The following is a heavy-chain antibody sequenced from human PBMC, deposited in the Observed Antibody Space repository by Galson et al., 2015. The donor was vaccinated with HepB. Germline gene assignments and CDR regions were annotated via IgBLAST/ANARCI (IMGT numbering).Heavy chain of an antibody. Sequence: SLRLSCAASGFTFSNAWMSWVRQAPGKGLEWVGRIKSKTDGGTTDYAAPVKGRFTISRDDSKNTLYLQMSSLRSEDTAVYYCASRQGQPENDYWGQGTLVTVSS. J-gene: IGHJ4*02. D-gene: IGHD1-14*01. CDR3: ASRQGQPENDY. CDR2: IKSKTDGGTT. V-gene: IGHV3-15*01. CDR1: GFTFSNAW.